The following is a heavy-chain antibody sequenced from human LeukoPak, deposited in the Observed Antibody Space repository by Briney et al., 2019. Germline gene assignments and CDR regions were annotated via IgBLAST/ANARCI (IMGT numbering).Heavy chain of an antibody. CDR1: GGSISSYY. V-gene: IGHV4-59*08. Sequence: SETLSLTCTVSGGSISSYYWSWIRQPPGKGLEWIGYIYYSESTNYNPSLKSRVTISVDTSKNQFSLKLSSVTAADTAVYYCARTETPRRYYYDSSGYYHYYGMDVWGQGTTVTVSS. CDR2: IYYSEST. CDR3: ARTETPRRYYYDSSGYYHYYGMDV. D-gene: IGHD3-22*01. J-gene: IGHJ6*02.